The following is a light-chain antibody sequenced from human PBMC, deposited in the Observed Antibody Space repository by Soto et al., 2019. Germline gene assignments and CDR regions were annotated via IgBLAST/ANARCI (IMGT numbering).Light chain of an antibody. V-gene: IGLV1-40*01. CDR2: GNT. J-gene: IGLJ2*01. Sequence: QSVLTQPPSVSGAPGQRVTISCTGSSSNIGAGYDVHWYQQLPGRAPKLLIYGNTNRPSGVSDRFSGSKSGNSASLAITGLQAEDEADYYCLSFDSSLSVVFGGGTQLTVL. CDR1: SSNIGAGYD. CDR3: LSFDSSLSVV.